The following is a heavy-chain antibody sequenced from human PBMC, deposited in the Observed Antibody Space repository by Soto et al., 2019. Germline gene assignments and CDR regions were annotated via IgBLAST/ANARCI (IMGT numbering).Heavy chain of an antibody. J-gene: IGHJ4*02. CDR1: GGSIRSYY. D-gene: IGHD4-17*01. CDR3: ASRYGDSDY. CDR2: IYYSGST. V-gene: IGHV4-59*01. Sequence: SETLSLTCTVSGGSIRSYYWSWIRQPPGKGLEWIGYIYYSGSTNYNPSLKSRVTISVDTSKNQFSLKLSSVTAADTAVYYCASRYGDSDYWGQGTLVTVSS.